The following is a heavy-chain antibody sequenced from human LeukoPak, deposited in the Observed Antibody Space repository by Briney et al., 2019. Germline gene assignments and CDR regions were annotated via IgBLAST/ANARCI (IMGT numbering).Heavy chain of an antibody. Sequence: GGSLRLSCAASGFTFRNFSMSWVRQSPGKGLECISSISPRSDYTYYADSVKGRFPISRDNSKNTLYLQMNTLRAEDTAVYYCANPPLRFLAESYGMDVWGQGTTVTVSS. D-gene: IGHD3-3*01. J-gene: IGHJ6*02. CDR2: ISPRSDYT. V-gene: IGHV3-23*01. CDR3: ANPPLRFLAESYGMDV. CDR1: GFTFRNFS.